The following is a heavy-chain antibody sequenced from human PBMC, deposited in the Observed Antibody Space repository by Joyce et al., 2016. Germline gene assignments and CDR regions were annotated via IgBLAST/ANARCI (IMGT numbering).Heavy chain of an antibody. CDR1: GFTFSSYT. CDR2: ISNSGSYI. V-gene: IGHV3-21*01. D-gene: IGHD3-10*01. J-gene: IGHJ2*01. CDR3: AREGLRTGVIYWHFDL. Sequence: EVQLVESGGRLVKPGGSLRLSCAASGFTFSSYTINWVRQAAGKGLEWVSSISNSGSYIYYADSLKDRFTISRDNAKNSLYLQLNGLRAEDTGVYYCAREGLRTGVIYWHFDLWGRGTLVTVSS.